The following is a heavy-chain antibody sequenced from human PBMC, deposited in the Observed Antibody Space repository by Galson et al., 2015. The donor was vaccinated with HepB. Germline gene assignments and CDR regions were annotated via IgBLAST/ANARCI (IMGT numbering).Heavy chain of an antibody. CDR1: GFTFSSYA. V-gene: IGHV3-23*01. Sequence: SLRLSCAASGFTFSSYAMSWVRQAPGKGLEWVSAISESGGSTNHADSVKGRFTVSRDNSKNTLYLQMNNLRAEDTAVYYCAKQTVGITMFHWGQGTLVTVSS. CDR2: ISESGGST. CDR3: AKQTVGITMFH. J-gene: IGHJ4*02. D-gene: IGHD3-10*02.